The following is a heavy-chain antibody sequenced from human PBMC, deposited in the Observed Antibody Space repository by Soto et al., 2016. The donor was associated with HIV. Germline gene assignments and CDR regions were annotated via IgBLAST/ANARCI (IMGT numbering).Heavy chain of an antibody. J-gene: IGHJ4*02. CDR2: IYYNGTI. CDR1: NGSFTSYY. CDR3: ATTTTTITPAHFDH. D-gene: IGHD3-10*01. V-gene: IGHV4-59*13. Sequence: QVRLQQWGAGLLKPSETLSLTCAVSNGSFTSYYWTWIRQPPGKGLEWIGCIYYNGTINYNSSLKSRLTISVNRSRKQFSLKVTSVTAADTAIYYCATTTTTITPAHFDHWGQGALVTVSS.